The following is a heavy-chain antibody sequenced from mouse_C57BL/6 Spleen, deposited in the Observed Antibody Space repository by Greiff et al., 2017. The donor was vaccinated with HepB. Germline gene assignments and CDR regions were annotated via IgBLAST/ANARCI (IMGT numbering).Heavy chain of an antibody. D-gene: IGHD1-1*01. CDR1: GYTFTSYW. CDR3: AIPRDYYGSSYGY. CDR2: IDPSDSYT. J-gene: IGHJ2*01. Sequence: QVQLQQPGAELVMPGASVKLSCKASGYTFTSYWMHWVKQRPGQGLEWIGEIDPSDSYTNYNQKFKGKSTLTVDKSSSTAYMQLSSPTSEYSAVYYCAIPRDYYGSSYGYWGQVTTLSVSS. V-gene: IGHV1-69*01.